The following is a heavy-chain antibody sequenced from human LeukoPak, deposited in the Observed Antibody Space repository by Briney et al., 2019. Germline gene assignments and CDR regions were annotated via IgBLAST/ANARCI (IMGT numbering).Heavy chain of an antibody. D-gene: IGHD2-15*01. V-gene: IGHV1-18*01. CDR1: GYTFTSYG. CDR2: ISPYNDNT. J-gene: IGHJ5*02. Sequence: ASVKVSCKASGYTFTSYGISWVRQAPGQGLEWIGWISPYNDNTNYAQQLQGRVTMTTDTSTSIAYMELRSLGSDDTAVYYCARAGSCSGGSCYSRWFDPWGQGTLVTVSS. CDR3: ARAGSCSGGSCYSRWFDP.